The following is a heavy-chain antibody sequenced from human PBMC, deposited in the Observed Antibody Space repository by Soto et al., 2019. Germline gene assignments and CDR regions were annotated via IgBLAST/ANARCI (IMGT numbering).Heavy chain of an antibody. CDR1: GGTFSIYA. J-gene: IGHJ3*02. V-gene: IGHV1-69*06. Sequence: ASVKVSCKASGGTFSIYAISWVRQAPGQGREWMGGIIPIFGTANYAQKFQGRVTITADKSKSTAYMELRSLRSEDTAVYYCARPNYDILNGYGPHAFDIWGQGTMVT. CDR2: IIPIFGTA. D-gene: IGHD3-9*01. CDR3: ARPNYDILNGYGPHAFDI.